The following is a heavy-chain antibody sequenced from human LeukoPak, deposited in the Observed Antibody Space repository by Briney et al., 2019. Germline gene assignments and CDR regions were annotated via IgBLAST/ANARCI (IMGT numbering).Heavy chain of an antibody. D-gene: IGHD1-7*01. CDR2: TYYRSKWYS. V-gene: IGHV6-1*01. Sequence: SQTLSLTCAISGDSVSSNSAAWNWIRQSRSRGLEWLGRTYYRSKWYSAYAVSVKSRITINSDTFKNQFSLQLNSVTPEDAAVYYCVREEGQGTARMFDCWGQGIPVTVSS. CDR1: GDSVSSNSAA. CDR3: VREEGQGTARMFDC. J-gene: IGHJ4*02.